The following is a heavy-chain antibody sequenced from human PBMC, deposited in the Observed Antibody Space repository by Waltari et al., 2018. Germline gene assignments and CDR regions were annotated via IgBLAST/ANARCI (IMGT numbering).Heavy chain of an antibody. CDR2: IYSGGST. J-gene: IGHJ5*02. CDR1: GFTVSSNY. CDR3: ARETAGGYCSGGSCYPNWFDP. D-gene: IGHD2-15*01. Sequence: EVQLVESGGGLIQPGGSLRLSCAASGFTVSSNYMSWVRQAPGTGLEWVSVIYSGGSTYYADSVKGRFTISRDNSKNTLYLQMNSLRAEDTAVYYCARETAGGYCSGGSCYPNWFDPWGQGTLVTVSS. V-gene: IGHV3-53*01.